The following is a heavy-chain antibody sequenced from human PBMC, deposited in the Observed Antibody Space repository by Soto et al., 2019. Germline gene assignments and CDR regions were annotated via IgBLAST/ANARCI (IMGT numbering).Heavy chain of an antibody. Sequence: ASVKVSCKASGYTFTSYGISWVRQAPGQGLEWMGWISAYNGNTNYAQKLQGRVTMTTDTSTSTAYMELRSLRSDGTAVYYCARDPGIAAAGPYYYYYYGMDVWGQGTTVTVSS. CDR2: ISAYNGNT. J-gene: IGHJ6*02. CDR1: GYTFTSYG. CDR3: ARDPGIAAAGPYYYYYYGMDV. V-gene: IGHV1-18*01. D-gene: IGHD6-13*01.